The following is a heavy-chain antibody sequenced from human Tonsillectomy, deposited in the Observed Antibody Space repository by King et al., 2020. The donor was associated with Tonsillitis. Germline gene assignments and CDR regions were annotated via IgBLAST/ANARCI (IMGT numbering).Heavy chain of an antibody. J-gene: IGHJ5*02. Sequence: VQLVESGGGLVKPGGSLRLSCAASGFTFSSYSMNWVRQAPGKGLEWVSSISSSSSYIYYADSVKGRFTISRDNAKNSLYLQMNSLRAEDTAVYYCARGKISGWSTNWFDPWGQGTLVTVSS. D-gene: IGHD6-19*01. CDR3: ARGKISGWSTNWFDP. CDR2: ISSSSSYI. CDR1: GFTFSSYS. V-gene: IGHV3-21*01.